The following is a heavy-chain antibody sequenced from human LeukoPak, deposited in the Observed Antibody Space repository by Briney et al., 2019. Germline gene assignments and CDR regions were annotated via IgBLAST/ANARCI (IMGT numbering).Heavy chain of an antibody. CDR2: ISYDANIGSNK. D-gene: IGHD3-3*01. Sequence: PGGSLRLSCATSGFTFSRYPMHWVRQAPGKGLEWVALISYDANIGSNKYYADSVKGRFTISRDNSKNTLYLQMNSLRAEDTAVYYCARDGGYDFWSGYYQDYWGQGTLVTVSS. CDR3: ARDGGYDFWSGYYQDY. V-gene: IGHV3-30-3*01. CDR1: GFTFSRYP. J-gene: IGHJ4*02.